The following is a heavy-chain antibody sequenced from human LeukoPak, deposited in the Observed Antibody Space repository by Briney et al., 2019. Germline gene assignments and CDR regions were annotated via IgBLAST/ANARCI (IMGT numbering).Heavy chain of an antibody. CDR3: ARDSQGFDY. CDR2: ISSSGSTI. J-gene: IGHJ4*02. Sequence: PRESLRLSCAASGFTFSSYEMNWVRQAPGKGLEWVSYISSSGSTIYYADSVKGRFTISRDNAKNSLCLQMNSLRAEDTAVYYCARDSQGFDYWGQGTLVTVSS. V-gene: IGHV3-48*03. CDR1: GFTFSSYE.